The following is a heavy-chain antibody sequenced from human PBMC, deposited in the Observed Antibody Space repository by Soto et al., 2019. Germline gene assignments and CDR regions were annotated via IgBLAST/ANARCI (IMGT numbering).Heavy chain of an antibody. J-gene: IGHJ4*02. Sequence: LALTCAVSGYSISSGYYCGWIRQPPGKGLEWIGSIYHSGNTYYNPSLKSRVTISVDTSKNHFSLKLSSVTAADTAVYYCARARIVVAGTIVNYWGQGTLVTVSS. CDR3: ARARIVVAGTIVNY. D-gene: IGHD6-19*01. V-gene: IGHV4-38-2*01. CDR2: IYHSGNT. CDR1: GYSISSGYY.